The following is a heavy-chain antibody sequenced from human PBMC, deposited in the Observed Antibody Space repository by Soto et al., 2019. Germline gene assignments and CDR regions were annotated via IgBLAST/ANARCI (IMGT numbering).Heavy chain of an antibody. Sequence: PSETLSLTCAVYGGSFSGYYWSWIRQPPGKGLEWIGEINHSGSTNYNPSLKSRVTISVDTSKNQFSLKLSSVTAADTAVYYCARVQADYDFWSGYYRGPSDVWGQGTTVTVSS. J-gene: IGHJ6*02. CDR3: ARVQADYDFWSGYYRGPSDV. D-gene: IGHD3-3*01. V-gene: IGHV4-34*01. CDR2: INHSGST. CDR1: GGSFSGYY.